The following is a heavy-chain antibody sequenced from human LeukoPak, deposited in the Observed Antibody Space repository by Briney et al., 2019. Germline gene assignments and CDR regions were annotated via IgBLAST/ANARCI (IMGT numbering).Heavy chain of an antibody. V-gene: IGHV4-34*01. D-gene: IGHD6-13*01. J-gene: IGHJ5*02. CDR2: INHSGST. CDR1: GGPFSGYY. CDR3: ARGQRQQLEP. Sequence: SETLSLTCAVYGGPFSGYYWSWIRQPPGKGLEWIGEINHSGSTNYNPSLKSRVTISVDTSKNQFSLKLSSVTAADTAVYYCARGQRQQLEPWGQGTLVTVSS.